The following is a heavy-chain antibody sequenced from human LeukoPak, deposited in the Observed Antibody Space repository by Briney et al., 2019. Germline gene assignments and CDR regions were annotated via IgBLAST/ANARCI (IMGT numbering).Heavy chain of an antibody. CDR3: ARETSLAGFASGLGFNY. J-gene: IGHJ4*02. D-gene: IGHD6-19*01. CDR2: VYGSGYT. Sequence: SETLSLTCTVSNGSISRYYWSWIRQPPGRGLEWIGYVYGSGYTNYNPSLKSRVTMSIDTSKNHFSLKLTSVTAADTVTYYCARETSLAGFASGLGFNYWGQGILVTVSS. CDR1: NGSISRYY. V-gene: IGHV4-59*01.